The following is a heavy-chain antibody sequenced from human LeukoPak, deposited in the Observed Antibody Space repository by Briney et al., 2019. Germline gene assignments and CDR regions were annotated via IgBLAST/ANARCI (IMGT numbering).Heavy chain of an antibody. Sequence: SETLSLTCTVSGGSISSYYWSWTRQPPGKGLEWIGYIYYSGSTNYNPSLKSRVTISVDTSKNQFSLKLSSVTAADTAVYYCARGSDIVVVPAAMYYYYGMDVWGQGTTVTVSS. J-gene: IGHJ6*02. CDR2: IYYSGST. V-gene: IGHV4-59*01. CDR3: ARGSDIVVVPAAMYYYYGMDV. D-gene: IGHD2-2*01. CDR1: GGSISSYY.